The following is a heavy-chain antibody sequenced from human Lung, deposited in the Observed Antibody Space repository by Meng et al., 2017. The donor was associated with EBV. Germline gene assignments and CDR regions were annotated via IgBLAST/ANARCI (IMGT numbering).Heavy chain of an antibody. D-gene: IGHD1-14*01. CDR2: MNTKTGNP. CDR1: GYTFTRHA. Sequence: GQMVQFGSELKKPGASVKVACKASGYTFTRHAINWVRQAPGQGLEWMGWMNTKTGNPTYAQGFTGRFVFSLDTSVSTAYLQISSLKAEDTAMYYCARDDNGAPDYWGQGTLVTVSS. J-gene: IGHJ4*02. V-gene: IGHV7-4-1*02. CDR3: ARDDNGAPDY.